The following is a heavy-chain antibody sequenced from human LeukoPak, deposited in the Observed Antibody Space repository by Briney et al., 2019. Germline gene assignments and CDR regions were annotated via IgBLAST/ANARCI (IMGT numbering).Heavy chain of an antibody. D-gene: IGHD1-7*01. V-gene: IGHV4-34*01. J-gene: IGHJ6*02. CDR2: INHSGST. Sequence: SETLPLTCAVYGGSFSGYYWSWIRQPPGKGLEWIGEINHSGSTNYNPSLKSRVTISVDTSKNQFSLKLSSVTAADTAVYYCARGRPPRITGTTMYYYYYYGMDVWGQGTTVTVSS. CDR3: ARGRPPRITGTTMYYYYYYGMDV. CDR1: GGSFSGYY.